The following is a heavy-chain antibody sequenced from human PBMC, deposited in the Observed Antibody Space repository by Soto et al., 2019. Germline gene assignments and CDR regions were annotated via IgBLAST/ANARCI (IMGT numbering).Heavy chain of an antibody. V-gene: IGHV3-74*01. CDR3: ARDIPHNWFDA. Sequence: QLVESGGGLVQPGGSLRISCAASGSTFGTYWMHWVRQAPGKGLVWVSRIDNDGSAVYADSVKGRFTTSRDNAKNTVYLQMNSLRDEDTAVYYCARDIPHNWFDAWGQGPLVTVSS. J-gene: IGHJ5*02. CDR1: GSTFGTYW. CDR2: IDNDGSA. D-gene: IGHD2-21*01.